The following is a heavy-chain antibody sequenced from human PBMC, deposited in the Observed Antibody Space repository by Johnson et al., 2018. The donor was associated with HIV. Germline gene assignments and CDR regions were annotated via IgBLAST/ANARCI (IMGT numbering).Heavy chain of an antibody. J-gene: IGHJ3*02. CDR3: AREGLIVGATLGAFDI. CDR1: GFTVSSNY. D-gene: IGHD1-26*01. Sequence: VQLVESGGGVVQPGRSLRLSCPASGFTVSSNYMSWVRQAPGKGLEWVSVISSNGGSTYYANSVKGRFTISRDNSKNTLYLQMGSLRAEDMAVYYCAREGLIVGATLGAFDIWGQGTMVTVSS. CDR2: ISSNGGST. V-gene: IGHV3-64*01.